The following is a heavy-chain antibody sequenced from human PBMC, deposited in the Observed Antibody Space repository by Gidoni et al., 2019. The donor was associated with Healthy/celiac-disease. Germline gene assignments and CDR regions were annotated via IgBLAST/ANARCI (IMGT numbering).Heavy chain of an antibody. Sequence: EVQLLESGGGLVQPGVSLSLSCAASGFTFSIYALSWVRQAPGKGLEWVSAISGSGGSKYDADSVKGRCTISRDNSKNTLYLKMNSLRAEDTAVYYCAKDPGLRYFDWSPYYFDYWGQGTLVTVSS. CDR1: GFTFSIYA. CDR2: ISGSGGSK. CDR3: AKDPGLRYFDWSPYYFDY. V-gene: IGHV3-23*01. J-gene: IGHJ4*02. D-gene: IGHD3-9*01.